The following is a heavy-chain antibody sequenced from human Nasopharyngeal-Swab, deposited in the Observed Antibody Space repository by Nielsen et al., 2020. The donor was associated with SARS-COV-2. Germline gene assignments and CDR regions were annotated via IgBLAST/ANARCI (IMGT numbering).Heavy chain of an antibody. J-gene: IGHJ4*02. CDR2: ISSSGSTI. CDR3: AKGGPSEVAGEYFDY. Sequence: GGSLRLSCAASGFTFSSYEMNWVRQAPGKGLEWVSYISSSGSTIYYADSVKGRFTISRDNAKNSLYLQMNSLRAEDTAVYYCAKGGPSEVAGEYFDYWGQGTLVTVSS. CDR1: GFTFSSYE. V-gene: IGHV3-48*03. D-gene: IGHD3-10*01.